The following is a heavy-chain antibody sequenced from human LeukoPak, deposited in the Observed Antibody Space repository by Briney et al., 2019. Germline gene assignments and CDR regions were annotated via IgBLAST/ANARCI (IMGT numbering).Heavy chain of an antibody. D-gene: IGHD6-13*01. CDR1: GGSISSGSYY. Sequence: PSETPSLTCTVSGGSISSGSYYWSWIRQPAGKGLEWIGRVYTSGSTNYNPSLKSRVTIAVDTSKNQFSLKLSSVTAADTAVYYCARVAAAGTLRLGYFQHWGQGTLVTVSS. CDR2: VYTSGST. J-gene: IGHJ1*01. CDR3: ARVAAAGTLRLGYFQH. V-gene: IGHV4-61*02.